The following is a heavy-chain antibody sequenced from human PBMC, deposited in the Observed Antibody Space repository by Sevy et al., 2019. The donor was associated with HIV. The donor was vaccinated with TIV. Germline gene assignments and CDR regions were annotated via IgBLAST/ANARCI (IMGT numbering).Heavy chain of an antibody. Sequence: GGSLRLSCATSGITFSNYAMSWVRQPPGKGLEWVSALSGSGDTTYYAASVEGRFTISRDNSNNTRYLQMNSLRAGDTAVYYCAKHRQGGIAARIFDFWGQGTLVTVSS. D-gene: IGHD6-6*01. CDR1: GITFSNYA. V-gene: IGHV3-23*01. J-gene: IGHJ4*02. CDR2: LSGSGDTT. CDR3: AKHRQGGIAARIFDF.